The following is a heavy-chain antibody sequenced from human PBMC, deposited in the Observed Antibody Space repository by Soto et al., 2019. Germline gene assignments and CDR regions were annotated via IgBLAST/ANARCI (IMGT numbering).Heavy chain of an antibody. CDR2: ISGSGGST. CDR3: AKDWGDYANYYGMDV. D-gene: IGHD4-17*01. V-gene: IGHV3-23*01. J-gene: IGHJ6*02. CDR1: GFTFSSYA. Sequence: VGSLRLSCAASGFTFSSYAMSWVRQAPVKGLEWVSAISGSGGSTYYADSVKVRFTISRDNSKNTLYLQMNSLRAEDTAVHYCAKDWGDYANYYGMDVWGQGTTVTVSS.